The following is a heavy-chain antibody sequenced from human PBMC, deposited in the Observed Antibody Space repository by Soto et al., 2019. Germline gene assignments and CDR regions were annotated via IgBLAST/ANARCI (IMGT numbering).Heavy chain of an antibody. D-gene: IGHD4-17*01. V-gene: IGHV3-30*03. CDR2: ISYDGSNK. CDR3: ARDFRGPTVTAFDY. CDR1: GFTLSDYG. J-gene: IGHJ4*02. Sequence: QVQLVESGGGVVQPGTSLRLSCAASGFTLSDYGVHWVRQAPGKGLEWVATISYDGSNKYYADSVKGRFTISRDNSKNTLYLQMNSLRAEDTAVYYCARDFRGPTVTAFDYWGQGTLVTVSS.